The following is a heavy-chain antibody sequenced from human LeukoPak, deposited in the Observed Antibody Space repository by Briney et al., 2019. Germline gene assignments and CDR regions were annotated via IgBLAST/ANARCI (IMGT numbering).Heavy chain of an antibody. V-gene: IGHV3-30*18. Sequence: GGSLRLSCAASGFTFSSYGMHWVRQAPGKGLEWVAVISYDGSNKYYADSVKGRFTISRDNSKNTLYLQMNSLRAEDTAVYYCAKAEYEYYYGGNSEDPYYYYMDVWGKGTTVTVSS. CDR1: GFTFSSYG. CDR2: ISYDGSNK. CDR3: AKAEYEYYYGGNSEDPYYYYMDV. D-gene: IGHD4-23*01. J-gene: IGHJ6*03.